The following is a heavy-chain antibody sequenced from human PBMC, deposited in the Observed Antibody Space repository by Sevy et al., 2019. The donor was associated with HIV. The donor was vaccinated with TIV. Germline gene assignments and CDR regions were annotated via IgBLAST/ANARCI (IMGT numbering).Heavy chain of an antibody. CDR2: LRSKSDGTTT. V-gene: IGHV3-15*01. J-gene: IGHJ4*02. CDR1: GFTFTNAW. D-gene: IGHD3-22*01. Sequence: GGSLRLSCAASGFTFTNAWMSWVRQAPGKGLEWVGRLRSKSDGTTTYYAAPVKGRFTISRDDSKNTVYLQMSGLEIEDTAVYYCITRPNYDSSGYYYPKFDHWGQGTLVTVSS. CDR3: ITRPNYDSSGYYYPKFDH.